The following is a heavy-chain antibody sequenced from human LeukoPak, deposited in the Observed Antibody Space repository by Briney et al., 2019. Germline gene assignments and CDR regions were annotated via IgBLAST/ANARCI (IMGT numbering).Heavy chain of an antibody. V-gene: IGHV3-21*01. J-gene: IGHJ6*03. D-gene: IGHD1-26*01. CDR3: ARDPYNGSYGDDYYYYMDV. CDR1: GFTFSSYS. CDR2: ISSSSSYI. Sequence: GGSLRLSCAASGFTFSSYSMNWVRQAPGKGLEWVSSISSSSSYIYYADSVKGRFTISRDNAKNSLSLQMNSLRAEDTAVYYCARDPYNGSYGDDYYYYMDVWGKGTTVTISS.